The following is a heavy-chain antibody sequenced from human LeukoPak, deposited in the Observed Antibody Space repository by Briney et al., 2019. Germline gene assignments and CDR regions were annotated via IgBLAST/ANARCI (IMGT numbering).Heavy chain of an antibody. J-gene: IGHJ4*02. CDR3: ARSKDILTGYCFDY. V-gene: IGHV4-59*01. CDR2: IYDSGST. Sequence: SETLSLTCTVSGGSIRSYYWSWIRQPPGKGLEWAGYIYDSGSTSYNPSLKSRVTISVDTSKNQFSLKVTSVTAADTAVYYCARSKDILTGYCFDYWGQGTLVTVSS. D-gene: IGHD3-9*01. CDR1: GGSIRSYY.